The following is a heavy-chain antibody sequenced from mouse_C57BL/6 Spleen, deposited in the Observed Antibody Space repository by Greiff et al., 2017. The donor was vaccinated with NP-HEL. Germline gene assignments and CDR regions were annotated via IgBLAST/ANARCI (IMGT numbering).Heavy chain of an antibody. J-gene: IGHJ4*01. Sequence: EVHLVESGGGLVKPGGSLKLSCAASGFTFSDYGMHWVRQAPEKGLEWVAYISSGSSTIYYADTVKGRFTISRDNAKNTLFLQMTSLRSEDTAMYYCARLDGYYVDYAMDYWGQGTSVTVSS. CDR2: ISSGSSTI. V-gene: IGHV5-17*01. D-gene: IGHD2-3*01. CDR3: ARLDGYYVDYAMDY. CDR1: GFTFSDYG.